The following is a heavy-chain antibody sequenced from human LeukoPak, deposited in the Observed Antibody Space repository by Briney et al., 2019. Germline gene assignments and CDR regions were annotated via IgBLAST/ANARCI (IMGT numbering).Heavy chain of an antibody. Sequence: GASVKVSCKASGYTVTNYYMHWVRQAPGQGLEWMGWINPNSGDTKYAQKFQGRVTMTRDTSISTAYMELSRLRSDDTAVYYCATQRGSYLWGTDFDYWGQGTLVTVSS. J-gene: IGHJ4*02. V-gene: IGHV1-2*02. CDR1: GYTVTNYY. CDR2: INPNSGDT. D-gene: IGHD3-16*01. CDR3: ATQRGSYLWGTDFDY.